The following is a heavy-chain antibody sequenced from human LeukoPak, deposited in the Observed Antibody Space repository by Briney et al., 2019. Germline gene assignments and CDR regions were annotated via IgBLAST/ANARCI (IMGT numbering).Heavy chain of an antibody. CDR1: GGSISSSSYY. D-gene: IGHD3-10*01. CDR3: ARDYYYGSGSYPYGMDV. Sequence: PSETLSLTCTVSGGSISSSSYYWGWIRQPPGKGLEWIGYIYYSGSTYYNPSLKSRVTISVDTSKNQFSLKLSSVTAADTAVYYCARDYYYGSGSYPYGMDVWGQGTTVTVSS. CDR2: IYYSGST. J-gene: IGHJ6*02. V-gene: IGHV4-31*03.